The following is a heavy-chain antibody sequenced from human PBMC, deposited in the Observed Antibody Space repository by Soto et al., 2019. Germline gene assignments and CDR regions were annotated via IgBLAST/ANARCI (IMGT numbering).Heavy chain of an antibody. CDR2: IIPTFGSP. V-gene: IGHV1-69*01. CDR1: RDTFSSYA. CDR3: AREVVPKYNWFDP. Sequence: QAQLVQSGAEVKKPGSSVKVSCKASRDTFSSYAITWVRQAPGQGLEWMGGIIPTFGSPKYAQNFQGRLTITADDSTYTAYMELASLTSDDTAVYYCAREVVPKYNWFDPWGQGTLVTVSS. J-gene: IGHJ5*02. D-gene: IGHD2-21*01.